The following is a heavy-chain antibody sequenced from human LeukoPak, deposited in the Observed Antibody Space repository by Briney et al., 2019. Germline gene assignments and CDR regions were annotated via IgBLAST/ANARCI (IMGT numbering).Heavy chain of an antibody. CDR2: IIPIFGTA. V-gene: IGHV1-69*05. Sequence: VASVKVSCKASGGTFSSYAISWVRQAPGQGLEWMGGIIPIFGTANYAQKSQGRVTITTDESTSTAYMELSSLRSEDTAVYYCARGGYCTNGRPCLLFSWFDPWGQGTLVTVSS. D-gene: IGHD2-8*01. J-gene: IGHJ5*02. CDR3: ARGGYCTNGRPCLLFSWFDP. CDR1: GGTFSSYA.